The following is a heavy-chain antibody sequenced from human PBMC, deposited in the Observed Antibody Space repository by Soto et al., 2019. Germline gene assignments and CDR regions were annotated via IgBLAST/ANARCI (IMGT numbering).Heavy chain of an antibody. Sequence: WGSRRLSCAASGFTFRSFTMNWVRQDPGKGLVWVSRINSDGSITSYADSVKGRFTISRDNAKNTLYLQMNSLRAEDTAVYYCARAQLDTMIVVASGACDIWGNGKMVTVS. J-gene: IGHJ3*02. D-gene: IGHD3-22*01. CDR3: ARAQLDTMIVVASGACDI. V-gene: IGHV3-74*01. CDR1: GFTFRSFT. CDR2: INSDGSIT.